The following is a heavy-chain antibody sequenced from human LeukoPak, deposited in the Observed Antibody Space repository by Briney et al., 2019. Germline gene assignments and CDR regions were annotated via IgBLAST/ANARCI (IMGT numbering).Heavy chain of an antibody. CDR1: GGSISSYY. CDR3: ARDAGSSGYFYYYYMDV. V-gene: IGHV4-4*07. D-gene: IGHD3-22*01. CDR2: IYTSGST. Sequence: SETLSLTCTVSGGSISSYYWSWIRQPAGKGLEWIGRIYTSGSTNYNPSLKSRVTMSVDTSKNQFSLKLSSVTAADTAVYYCARDAGSSGYFYYYYMDVWGKGTTVTVSS. J-gene: IGHJ6*03.